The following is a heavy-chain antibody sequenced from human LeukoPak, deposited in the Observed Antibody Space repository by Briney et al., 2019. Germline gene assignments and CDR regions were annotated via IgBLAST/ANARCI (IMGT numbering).Heavy chain of an antibody. CDR2: IYISGST. CDR1: GGSISSYY. D-gene: IGHD1-1*01. J-gene: IGHJ4*02. CDR3: ARDRGTWNDDGFDY. Sequence: SETLSLTCTVSGGSISSYYWSWLRQPAGKGLEWIGRIYISGSTNYNPSLKSRVTMSVDTSKNQFSLKLSSVTAADTAVYYCARDRGTWNDDGFDYWGQGTLVTVSS. V-gene: IGHV4-4*07.